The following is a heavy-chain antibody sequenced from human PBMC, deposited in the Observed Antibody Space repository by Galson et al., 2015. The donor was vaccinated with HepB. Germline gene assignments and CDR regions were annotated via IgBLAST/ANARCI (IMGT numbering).Heavy chain of an antibody. J-gene: IGHJ4*02. CDR2: ISSSGNTP. CDR3: AQGGSYDSGTYYRGNMGFDY. Sequence: SLRLSCAASGFTFTNYAMSWVRQAPGEGLEWVSAISSSGNTPFYADSVKGRFTISRDNSKNTLFLQMNNLRAGDTAVYYCAQGGSYDSGTYYRGNMGFDYWGQGTLVTVSS. D-gene: IGHD3-10*01. CDR1: GFTFTNYA. V-gene: IGHV3-23*01.